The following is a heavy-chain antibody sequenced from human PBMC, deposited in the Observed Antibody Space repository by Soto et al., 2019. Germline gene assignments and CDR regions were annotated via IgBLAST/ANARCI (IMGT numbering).Heavy chain of an antibody. V-gene: IGHV4-30-2*01. CDR2: IYQSGST. Sequence: SETLYLTCAVSGGSISSGGYSWSWIRQPPGKGLECIGYIYQSGSTYYSQSLKSQVTISVDRSKNQFSLKLSSVTAADTAVYYCARGPPLGYWGQGTLVTVS. CDR1: GGSISSGGYS. CDR3: ARGPPLGY. J-gene: IGHJ4*02.